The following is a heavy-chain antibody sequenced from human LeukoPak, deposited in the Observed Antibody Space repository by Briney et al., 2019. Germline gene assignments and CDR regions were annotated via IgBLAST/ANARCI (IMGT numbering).Heavy chain of an antibody. J-gene: IGHJ6*02. Sequence: GGSLRLSCAASGFTFSSYGMHWVRQAPGKGLEWVAVISYDGSNKYYADSVKGRFTISKDNSKNTLYLQMNSLRAEDTAVYYCEKDHGGPGATTSSSWYTYYYYYYGMDVWGQGTTVTVSS. CDR3: EKDHGGPGATTSSSWYTYYYYYYGMDV. CDR2: ISYDGSNK. CDR1: GFTFSSYG. D-gene: IGHD6-13*01. V-gene: IGHV3-30*18.